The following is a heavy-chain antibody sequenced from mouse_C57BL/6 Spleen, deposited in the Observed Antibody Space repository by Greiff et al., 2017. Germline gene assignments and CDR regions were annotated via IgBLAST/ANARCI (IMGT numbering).Heavy chain of an antibody. J-gene: IGHJ4*01. CDR3: AKGGDYSSYYAMDY. Sequence: EVQLQESGGGLVKPGGSLKLSCAASGFTFSDYGMHWVRQAPEKGLEWVAYISSGSSTIYYADTVKGRFTISRDNAKNTLFLQMTSLRSEDTAMYYCAKGGDYSSYYAMDYWGQGTSVTVSS. CDR1: GFTFSDYG. CDR2: ISSGSSTI. D-gene: IGHD2-12*01. V-gene: IGHV5-17*01.